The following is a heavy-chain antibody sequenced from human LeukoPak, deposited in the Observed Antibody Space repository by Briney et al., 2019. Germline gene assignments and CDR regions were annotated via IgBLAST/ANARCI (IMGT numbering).Heavy chain of an antibody. CDR2: INAGNGNT. V-gene: IGHV1-3*01. D-gene: IGHD3-10*01. CDR1: GYTFTSYA. Sequence: GASVKVSCKASGYTFTSYAMHWVRQAPGQRLEWMGWINAGNGNTKYSQKFQGRVTITRDTSASTAYMELSSLRSEDTAVYYCARDPRYYGSGSYYHYWGQGTLVTVSS. J-gene: IGHJ4*02. CDR3: ARDPRYYGSGSYYHY.